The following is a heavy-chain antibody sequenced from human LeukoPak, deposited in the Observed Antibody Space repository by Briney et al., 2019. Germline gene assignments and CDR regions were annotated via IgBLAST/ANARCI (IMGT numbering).Heavy chain of an antibody. Sequence: PSETLSLTCTVSGGSISSNYWSWIRQPPGKGLEWIGYIYYSGSTNYNPSLKSRVTISVDTSKNQFSLKLSSVTAADTAVYYCAATQLTPNWFDPWGQGTLVTVSS. CDR2: IYYSGST. CDR1: GGSISSNY. CDR3: AATQLTPNWFDP. V-gene: IGHV4-59*01. D-gene: IGHD2-2*01. J-gene: IGHJ5*02.